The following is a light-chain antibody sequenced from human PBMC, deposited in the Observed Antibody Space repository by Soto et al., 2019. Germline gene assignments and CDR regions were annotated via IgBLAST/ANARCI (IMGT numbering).Light chain of an antibody. CDR1: PSVTSSY. CDR2: GAS. V-gene: IGKV3-15*01. CDR3: QQYNNWPVT. J-gene: IGKJ5*01. Sequence: EIVLTQSPGTRSLSPWGRATLSCMASPSVTSSYLAWYQQKPGQAPRLLIYGASTRATGIPARFSGSGSGTEFTLTISSLQSEDFAVYYCQQYNNWPVTFGQGTRLEIK.